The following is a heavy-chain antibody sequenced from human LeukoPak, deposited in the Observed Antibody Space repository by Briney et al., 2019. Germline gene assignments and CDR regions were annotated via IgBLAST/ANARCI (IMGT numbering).Heavy chain of an antibody. CDR2: IYPGDSDT. Sequence: GESLKISCKGSGYTFSTYWIVWVRQMPGKGLEWMGIIYPGDSDTRYSPSFQGQVTISADRSISTAYLQWSSLKASDTAMYYCARQHYDILTGYKKAYSIWGQGTLVTVSS. V-gene: IGHV5-51*01. D-gene: IGHD3-9*01. CDR1: GYTFSTYW. CDR3: ARQHYDILTGYKKAYSI. J-gene: IGHJ4*02.